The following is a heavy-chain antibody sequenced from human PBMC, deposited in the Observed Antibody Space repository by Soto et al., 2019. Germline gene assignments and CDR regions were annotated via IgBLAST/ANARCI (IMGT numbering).Heavy chain of an antibody. CDR2: INHSGST. Sequence: SEALSLTCAVYGGSFSGYYWSWIRQPPGKGLEWIGEINHSGSTNYNPSLKSRVTISVDTSKNQFSLKLSSVTAADTAVYYCARGPSYYGSGSYYNGPSYYYYGMDVWGQGTPVTVSS. J-gene: IGHJ6*02. CDR3: ARGPSYYGSGSYYNGPSYYYYGMDV. D-gene: IGHD3-10*01. CDR1: GGSFSGYY. V-gene: IGHV4-34*01.